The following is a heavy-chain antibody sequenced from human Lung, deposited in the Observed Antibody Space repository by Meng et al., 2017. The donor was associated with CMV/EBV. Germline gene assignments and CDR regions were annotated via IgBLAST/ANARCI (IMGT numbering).Heavy chain of an antibody. CDR1: GFTFGDYA. CDR2: ISWNSGSI. J-gene: IGHJ6*02. Sequence: GGSXRLSCAASGFTFGDYAMHWVRQAPGKGLEWVSGISWNSGSIGYADSVKGRFTISRDNAKNSLYLQMNSLRAEDTALYYCAKDRGATNRYGMDVWGQGTXVTVSS. CDR3: AKDRGATNRYGMDV. V-gene: IGHV3-9*01. D-gene: IGHD1-26*01.